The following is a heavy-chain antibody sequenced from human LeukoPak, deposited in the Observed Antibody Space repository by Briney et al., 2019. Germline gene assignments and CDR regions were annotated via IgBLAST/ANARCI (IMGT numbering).Heavy chain of an antibody. CDR1: GFTFSSYW. CDR3: ARASPDYYDSSGAPTS. V-gene: IGHV3-7*01. D-gene: IGHD3-22*01. CDR2: IKQDGSEK. J-gene: IGHJ4*02. Sequence: NPGGSLRLSCAASGFTFSSYWMSWVRQAPGKGLEWVANIKQDGSEKYYVDSVKGRFTISRDNAKNSLYLQMNSLRAEDTAVYYCARASPDYYDSSGAPTSWGQETLVTVSS.